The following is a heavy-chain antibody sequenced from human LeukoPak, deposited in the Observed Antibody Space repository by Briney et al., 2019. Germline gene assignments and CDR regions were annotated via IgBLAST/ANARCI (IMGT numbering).Heavy chain of an antibody. D-gene: IGHD5-18*01. CDR2: ISGSGGGT. V-gene: IGHV3-23*01. CDR1: GFTFSSYA. J-gene: IGHJ5*02. CDR3: AKIDTAMPPYNWFDP. Sequence: GGSLRLSCAASGFTFSSYAMSWVRQAPGKGLEWVSAISGSGGGTYYADSVKGRFTISRDNSKNTLYLQMNSLRAEDTAVYYCAKIDTAMPPYNWFDPWGQGTLVTVSS.